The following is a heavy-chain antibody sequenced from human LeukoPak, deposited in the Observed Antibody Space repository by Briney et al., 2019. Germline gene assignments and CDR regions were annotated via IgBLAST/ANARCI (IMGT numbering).Heavy chain of an antibody. D-gene: IGHD1-26*01. V-gene: IGHV3-7*01. Sequence: PGGSLRLSCAASGFTLSSYWMSWVRQAPGKGLEWVANIKQDGSEKYYVDSVKGRFTISRDNGKNSLYLQMNSLRAEDTAIYYCARDNYSGSRYFDHWGQGTLVTVSS. J-gene: IGHJ4*02. CDR2: IKQDGSEK. CDR1: GFTLSSYW. CDR3: ARDNYSGSRYFDH.